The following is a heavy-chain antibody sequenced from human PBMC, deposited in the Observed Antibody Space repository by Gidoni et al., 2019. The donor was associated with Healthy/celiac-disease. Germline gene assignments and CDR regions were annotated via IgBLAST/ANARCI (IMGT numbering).Heavy chain of an antibody. CDR1: GCPFSSYA. J-gene: IGHJ3*02. CDR2: ISCSGGST. Sequence: EVQLLESGGGLVQPGGSLRLSCSASGCPFSSYAMSWVRQAPGKGLECVSAISCSGGSTYYADSVKGRFTISRDNSKNTLYLQMNSLRAEDTAVYYCAKPLVPAAPDDAFDIWGQGTMVTVSS. CDR3: AKPLVPAAPDDAFDI. V-gene: IGHV3-23*01. D-gene: IGHD2-2*01.